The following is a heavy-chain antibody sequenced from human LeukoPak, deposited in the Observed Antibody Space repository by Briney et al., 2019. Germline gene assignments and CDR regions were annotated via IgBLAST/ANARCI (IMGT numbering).Heavy chain of an antibody. V-gene: IGHV4-59*11. CDR2: IYYSGST. CDR3: ARDGDSGGWFDS. J-gene: IGHJ5*01. CDR1: GGPINSHY. D-gene: IGHD6-25*01. Sequence: SETLSLTCTVSGGPINSHYWSWIRQPPGKGLECIGYIYYSGSTKYNPSLNSRAIISLDTSKNQFFLKLTSVTAADTAVYYCARDGDSGGWFDSWGQGALVTVSS.